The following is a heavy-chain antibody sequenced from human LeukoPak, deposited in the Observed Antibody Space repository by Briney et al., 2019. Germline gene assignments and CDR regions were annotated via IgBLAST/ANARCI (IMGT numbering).Heavy chain of an antibody. J-gene: IGHJ4*02. CDR1: GYTFTSYA. CDR2: INTNTGNP. Sequence: ASVKVSCKASGYTFTSYAMNWVRQAPGQGLEWMGRINTNTGNPTYAQGFTGRFVFSLDTSVSTAYLQISSLKAEDTAVYYCARDYGDYDQSHLDYWGQGTLVTVSS. D-gene: IGHD4-17*01. V-gene: IGHV7-4-1*02. CDR3: ARDYGDYDQSHLDY.